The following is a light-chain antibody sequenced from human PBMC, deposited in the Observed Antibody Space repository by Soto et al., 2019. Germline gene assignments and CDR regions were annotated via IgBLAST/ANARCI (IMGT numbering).Light chain of an antibody. CDR1: QGIDAW. CDR2: PAS. J-gene: IGKJ1*01. Sequence: DIQMTQSPSSVSASVGDRVTITCRASQGIDAWLAWYQQKPGKAPKLLIFPASSLQSGVPSRFSGSGSGTDFTLTITSLQPEDLETYYCQQANNFPWTFGQGTRVEIK. V-gene: IGKV1-12*01. CDR3: QQANNFPWT.